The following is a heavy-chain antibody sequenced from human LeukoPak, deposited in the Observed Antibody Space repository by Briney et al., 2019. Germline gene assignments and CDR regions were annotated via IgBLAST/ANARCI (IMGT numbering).Heavy chain of an antibody. V-gene: IGHV3-23*01. CDR1: GFTFSSFA. D-gene: IGHD6-19*01. Sequence: GGSLRLSCAAAGFTFSSFAMSWVRQAPGKGLEWVSVISGGGTSTYYADSVKGRFTISKDNSRNTLYLQMNSLRAERTAVYYCAKTFIAVANPIDYWGQGTLVTVSS. CDR2: ISGGGTST. J-gene: IGHJ4*02. CDR3: AKTFIAVANPIDY.